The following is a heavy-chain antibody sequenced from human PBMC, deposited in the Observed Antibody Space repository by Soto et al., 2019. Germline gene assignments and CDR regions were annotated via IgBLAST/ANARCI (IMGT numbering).Heavy chain of an antibody. CDR1: GGSISSSSYY. V-gene: IGHV4-39*01. Sequence: SETLSLTCTVSGGSISSSSYYWGWIRQPPGKGLEWIGSIYYSGSTYYNPSLKSRVTISVDTSKNQFSLKLSSVTAADTAVYYCARGSSWCFAFDIWGQGTMVTVSS. D-gene: IGHD6-13*01. J-gene: IGHJ3*02. CDR2: IYYSGST. CDR3: ARGSSWCFAFDI.